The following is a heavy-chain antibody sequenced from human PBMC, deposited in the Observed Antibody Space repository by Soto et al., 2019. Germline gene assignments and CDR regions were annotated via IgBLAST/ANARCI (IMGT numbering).Heavy chain of an antibody. V-gene: IGHV3-74*01. CDR1: RFTFSNYW. CDR3: ARHRHANMDV. Sequence: EVQLVESGGGLVQPGGSLRLSCAASRFTFSNYWMHWVRQAPGKGLVWVSRINSDGSSTNYADSVKGRFTISRDSAKNTLYLQMNILRAEDTAVYYCARHRHANMDVWGQGTTVTVSS. J-gene: IGHJ6*02. CDR2: INSDGSST.